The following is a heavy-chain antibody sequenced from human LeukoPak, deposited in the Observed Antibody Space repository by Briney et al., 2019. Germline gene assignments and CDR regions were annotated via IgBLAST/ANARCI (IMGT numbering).Heavy chain of an antibody. CDR2: ISSSSSYI. CDR1: GFTFSSYS. J-gene: IGHJ3*02. Sequence: GGSLRLSCAASGFTFSSYSMNWVRQAPGKGLEWVSSISSSSSYIYYADSVKGRFTISRDNAKDSLYLQMNSLRAEDTAVYYCAGDSGAYYDFWSGYYTSEAFDIWGQGTMVTVSS. CDR3: AGDSGAYYDFWSGYYTSEAFDI. D-gene: IGHD3-3*01. V-gene: IGHV3-21*01.